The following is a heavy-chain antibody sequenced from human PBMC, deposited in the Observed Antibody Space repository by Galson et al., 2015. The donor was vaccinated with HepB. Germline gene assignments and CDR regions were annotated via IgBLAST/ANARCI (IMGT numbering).Heavy chain of an antibody. Sequence: SVKVSCKASGYTFTGYSLHWVRQAPGQGLEWMGRINPNNGGTDYALKFQGRITMTRDTSISTAYMELSRLTSDDTAVYYCALDSGGYYFDYWGQGTLVTVSS. V-gene: IGHV1-2*06. J-gene: IGHJ4*02. CDR2: INPNNGGT. CDR3: ALDSGGYYFDY. CDR1: GYTFTGYS. D-gene: IGHD3-22*01.